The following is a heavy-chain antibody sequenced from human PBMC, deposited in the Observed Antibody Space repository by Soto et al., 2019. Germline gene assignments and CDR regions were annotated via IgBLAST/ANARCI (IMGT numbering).Heavy chain of an antibody. CDR3: ARGGISHWAYFYYMDV. V-gene: IGHV4-59*12. CDR2: INYLGSI. CDR1: GGSISRYY. J-gene: IGHJ6*03. D-gene: IGHD2-21*01. Sequence: PSETLSLTCTVTGGSISRYYWSWIRQPPGMALEWIGDINYLGSINYNPSLKSRVTMSVDTSKNQFSLTLNSVTAADTATYYCARGGISHWAYFYYMDVWDRGTTVTVSS.